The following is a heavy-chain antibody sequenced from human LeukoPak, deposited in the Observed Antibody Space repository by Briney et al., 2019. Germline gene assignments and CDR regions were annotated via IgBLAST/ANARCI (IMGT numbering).Heavy chain of an antibody. CDR2: IYSGGST. V-gene: IGHV3-66*01. CDR1: GVTVSSNY. D-gene: IGHD3/OR15-3a*01. J-gene: IGHJ4*02. CDR3: ARDWTDGNY. Sequence: GGSLRLSCAASGVTVSSNYMSWVRQAPGKGLEWGSVIYSGGSTYYADSVKGRFTISKDNSKNTLYLQMNSLRAEDTAVYYCARDWTDGNYWGQGTLVTVSS.